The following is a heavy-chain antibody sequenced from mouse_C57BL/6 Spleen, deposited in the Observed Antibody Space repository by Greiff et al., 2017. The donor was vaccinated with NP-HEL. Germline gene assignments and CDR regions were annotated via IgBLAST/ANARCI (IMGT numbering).Heavy chain of an antibody. CDR3: AREDITTVVAPFDY. CDR2: IYPGDGDT. CDR1: GYAFSSYW. Sequence: QVQLQQSGAELVKPGASVKISCKASGYAFSSYWMNWVKQRPGKGLEWIGQIYPGDGDTNYNGKFKGKATLTADKSSSTAYMQLSSLTSEDSAVYFCAREDITTVVAPFDYWGQGTTLTVSS. V-gene: IGHV1-80*01. J-gene: IGHJ2*01. D-gene: IGHD1-1*01.